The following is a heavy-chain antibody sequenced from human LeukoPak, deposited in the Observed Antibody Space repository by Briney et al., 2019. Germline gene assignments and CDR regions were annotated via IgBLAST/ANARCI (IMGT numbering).Heavy chain of an antibody. D-gene: IGHD6-6*01. CDR3: ARLRQLVGIYYYCYYMDV. V-gene: IGHV4-34*01. Sequence: PEALSLTSALYRSSFSAYYWSAIPQPPRKGLESMSEINHSVIINYNTSLKSRVTISVDTSNNQTSLKLSSVTAAHTAVYYLARLRQLVGIYYYCYYMDVWGKGTTVTVSS. J-gene: IGHJ6*03. CDR2: INHSVII. CDR1: RSSFSAYY.